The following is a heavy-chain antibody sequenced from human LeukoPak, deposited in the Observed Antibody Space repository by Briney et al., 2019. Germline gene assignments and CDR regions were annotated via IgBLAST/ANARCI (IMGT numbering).Heavy chain of an antibody. V-gene: IGHV4-59*01. CDR1: GGSISSYY. CDR3: ARDPFERPGGAFDI. D-gene: IGHD1-1*01. Sequence: PSETLSLTCTVSGGSISSYYWSWIRQPPGKGLEWIGYIYYSGSTNYNPSLKSRVTISVDTSKNQFSLKLSSVTAADTAVYYCARDPFERPGGAFDIWGQGTMVTVSS. CDR2: IYYSGST. J-gene: IGHJ3*02.